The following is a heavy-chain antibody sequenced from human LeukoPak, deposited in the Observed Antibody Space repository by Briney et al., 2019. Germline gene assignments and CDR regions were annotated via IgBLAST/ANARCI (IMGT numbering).Heavy chain of an antibody. Sequence: PGGSLRLSCAGSGFTFNNAWMSWVRQAPGKGLEWVAVISYDGSNKYYTDSVKGRFTISRDNSKNTLYLQMNSLRTEDTAVYYCAKDRGSSVHYYYGMDVWGQGTTVTVSS. CDR3: AKDRGSSVHYYYGMDV. D-gene: IGHD2-15*01. CDR2: ISYDGSNK. J-gene: IGHJ6*02. CDR1: GFTFNNAW. V-gene: IGHV3-30*18.